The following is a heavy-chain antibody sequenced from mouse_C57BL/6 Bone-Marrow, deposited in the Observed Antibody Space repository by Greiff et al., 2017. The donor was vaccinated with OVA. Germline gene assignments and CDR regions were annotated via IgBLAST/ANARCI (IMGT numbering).Heavy chain of an antibody. CDR1: GFTFSDYY. D-gene: IGHD1-1*01. CDR3: ARDSYYYGSAWFAY. Sequence: EVQLVASEGGLVQPGSSMKLSCTASGFTFSDYYMPWVRQVPEKCLEWVANINYDGSSTYYLDPLKSRFIISRDNAKNILYLQMSSLKSEDTATYYCARDSYYYGSAWFAYWGQGTLVTVSA. J-gene: IGHJ3*01. V-gene: IGHV5-16*01. CDR2: INYDGSST.